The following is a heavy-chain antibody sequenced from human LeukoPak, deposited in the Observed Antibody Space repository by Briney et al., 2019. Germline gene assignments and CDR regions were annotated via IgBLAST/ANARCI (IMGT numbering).Heavy chain of an antibody. CDR2: IYYTGAT. CDR3: ARYGGSGWVIDN. D-gene: IGHD6-19*01. J-gene: IGHJ4*02. V-gene: IGHV4-59*08. CDR1: GGSISTY. Sequence: PSETLSLTCTVSGGSISTYWTWIRQPPGKGLEWIGYIYYTGATSYSPSLKSRVIISVDTSKKQFSLKLTSVTAADPAVYYCARYGGSGWVIDNWGQGTLVTVSS.